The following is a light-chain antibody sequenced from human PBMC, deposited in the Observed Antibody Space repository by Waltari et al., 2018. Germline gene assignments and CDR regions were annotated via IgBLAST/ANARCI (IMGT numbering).Light chain of an antibody. J-gene: IGLJ3*02. CDR2: EVT. CDR3: SSYTNSGTWV. Sequence: QSALTQPASVSGSPGQSITISCIGSSSDVGAYNYVSWYQQHPGKAPKLLINEVTNRPSGASSRFSGSKSDNTASLTISGLQTEDEADYYCSSYTNSGTWVFGGGTKLTVL. V-gene: IGLV2-14*01. CDR1: SSDVGAYNY.